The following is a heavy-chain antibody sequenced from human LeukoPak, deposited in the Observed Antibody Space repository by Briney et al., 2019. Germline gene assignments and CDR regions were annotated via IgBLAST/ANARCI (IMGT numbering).Heavy chain of an antibody. D-gene: IGHD6-19*01. CDR1: GFTFSSYA. Sequence: QPGKSLRLSCAASGFTFSSYAMHWVRQAPGKGLEWVAAISYDGSNKKYADSVKGRFTISRDNSKNMLYLQMNSLRAEDRTVYYCARGVRIAVAGYIDYWGQGTLVTVSS. V-gene: IGHV3-30*04. J-gene: IGHJ4*02. CDR2: ISYDGSNK. CDR3: ARGVRIAVAGYIDY.